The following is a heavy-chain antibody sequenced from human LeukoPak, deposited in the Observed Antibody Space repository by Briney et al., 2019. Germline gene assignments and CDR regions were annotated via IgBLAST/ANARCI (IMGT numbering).Heavy chain of an antibody. CDR3: ARDTRFGEEGQKNAFDI. CDR1: GYTLTDYG. J-gene: IGHJ3*02. Sequence: ASVKVSCKTSGYTLTDYGMTWVRQAPGHALEWMGWISGHNGDTDYAQILQGRVSITTHTSTSTAFMELRSLRSDDTAVYYCARDTRFGEEGQKNAFDIWGQGTMVTVSS. V-gene: IGHV1-18*01. D-gene: IGHD3-10*01. CDR2: ISGHNGDT.